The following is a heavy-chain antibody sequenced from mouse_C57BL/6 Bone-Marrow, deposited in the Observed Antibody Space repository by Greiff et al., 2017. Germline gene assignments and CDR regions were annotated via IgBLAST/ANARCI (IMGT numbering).Heavy chain of an antibody. Sequence: VQLQQPGAELVRPGTSVKLSCKASGYTFTSYWMHWVKQRPGQGLEWIGVIDPSDSYTNYNQKFKGKATLTVDTSSSTAYMQLSSLTSEDSAVYYCARLCPYYGSSYHYWGQGTTLTVSS. CDR3: ARLCPYYGSSYHY. CDR1: GYTFTSYW. J-gene: IGHJ2*01. CDR2: IDPSDSYT. V-gene: IGHV1-59*01. D-gene: IGHD1-1*01.